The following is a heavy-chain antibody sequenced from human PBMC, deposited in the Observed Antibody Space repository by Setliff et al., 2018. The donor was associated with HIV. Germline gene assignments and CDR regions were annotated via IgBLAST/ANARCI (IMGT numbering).Heavy chain of an antibody. CDR3: ARGGGYFERLFPPSYYMDL. CDR2: LIPTVHIT. J-gene: IGHJ6*03. V-gene: IGHV1-69*10. D-gene: IGHD3-9*01. Sequence: SVKVSCKASGGTFGNQAIAWVRQAPGQGLEWVGGLIPTVHITRYAEHLQGRVTISADASTGTAYMELKDLKSADTAVYYCARGGGYFERLFPPSYYMDLWGVGTSVTVSS. CDR1: GGTFGNQA.